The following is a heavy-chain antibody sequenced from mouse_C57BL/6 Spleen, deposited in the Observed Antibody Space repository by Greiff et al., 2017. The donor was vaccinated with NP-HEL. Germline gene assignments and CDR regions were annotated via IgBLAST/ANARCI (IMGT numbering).Heavy chain of an antibody. J-gene: IGHJ3*01. Sequence: EVKLMESGGGLVKPGGSLKLSCAASGFTFSDYGMHWVRQAPEKGLEWVAYISSGSSTIYYADTVKGRFTISRDNAKNTLFLQMTSLRSEDTAMYYCAGKGLRRGAWFAYWGQGTLVTVSA. CDR3: AGKGLRRGAWFAY. D-gene: IGHD2-4*01. V-gene: IGHV5-17*01. CDR2: ISSGSSTI. CDR1: GFTFSDYG.